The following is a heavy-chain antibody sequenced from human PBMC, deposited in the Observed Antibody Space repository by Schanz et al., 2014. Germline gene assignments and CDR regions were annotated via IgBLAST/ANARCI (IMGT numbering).Heavy chain of an antibody. CDR1: GFTFSTYA. CDR2: ISGSGGST. Sequence: EVQLLDSGGGLVQPGGSLRLSCAASGFTFSTYAMSWVRQAPGKGLEWVSAISGSGGSTYCADSVKGRFTVSRDNARNSLYLHMNTLGAEDTAVYYCARVHHYDPSGWGYFDYWGRGALVTVSS. J-gene: IGHJ4*02. V-gene: IGHV3-23*01. CDR3: ARVHHYDPSGWGYFDY. D-gene: IGHD3-22*01.